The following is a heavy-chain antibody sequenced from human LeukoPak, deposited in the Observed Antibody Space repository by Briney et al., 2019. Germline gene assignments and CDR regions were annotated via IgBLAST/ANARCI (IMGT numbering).Heavy chain of an antibody. CDR1: GGSISSGGYY. V-gene: IGHV4-31*03. D-gene: IGHD4-17*01. CDR2: ISYSGTT. J-gene: IGHJ6*03. Sequence: SQTLSLTCTVSGGSISSGGYYWSWIRQHPGKGLEWIGYISYSGTTYYNPSLKSRVIISIDTSKNQFSLKLSSVTAADTAVYYCSLRPVGFYYMDVWGKGTTVTVSS. CDR3: SLRPVGFYYMDV.